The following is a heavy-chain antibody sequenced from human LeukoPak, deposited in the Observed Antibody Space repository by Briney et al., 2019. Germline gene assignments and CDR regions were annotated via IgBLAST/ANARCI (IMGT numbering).Heavy chain of an antibody. CDR3: ARDRGNDYNSYFFDY. Sequence: GGSLRLSCAASGFTFSNYWMSWVRQAPGKGLEWVANIKQDRSEKYYVDSVKGRFTISRDNAKNSLYLQMNSLRAEDTAVYYCARDRGNDYNSYFFDYWGQGILVTVSS. J-gene: IGHJ4*02. V-gene: IGHV3-7*01. CDR1: GFTFSNYW. D-gene: IGHD5-24*01. CDR2: IKQDRSEK.